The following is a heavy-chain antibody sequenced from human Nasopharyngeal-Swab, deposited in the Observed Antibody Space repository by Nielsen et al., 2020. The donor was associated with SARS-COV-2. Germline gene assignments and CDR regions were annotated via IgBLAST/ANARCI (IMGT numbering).Heavy chain of an antibody. J-gene: IGHJ5*01. D-gene: IGHD3-3*01. CDR1: GFTFDDYA. CDR3: ARQTIYSFGWFDS. V-gene: IGHV3-20*01. Sequence: GGSLRLSCAASGFTFDDYAMSWVRQVPGKGLEGGANINWIGGSADYSDAVKGRFTISRDNAKNSLYLQMNSLRAEDTAIYHCARQTIYSFGWFDSWGQGNLVTVSS. CDR2: INWIGGSA.